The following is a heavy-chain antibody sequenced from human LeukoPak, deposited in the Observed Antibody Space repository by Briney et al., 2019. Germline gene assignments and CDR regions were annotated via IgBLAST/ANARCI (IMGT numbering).Heavy chain of an antibody. J-gene: IGHJ4*02. CDR2: IRSKANSYAT. D-gene: IGHD5-18*01. V-gene: IGHV3-73*01. CDR1: GFTFSGSA. Sequence: GGSLRLSCAASGFTFSGSAMHWVRQASGNGLEWVGRIRSKANSYATAYAASVKGRFTISRDDSKNTAYLQMNSLKTEDTAVYYCTRSPSYGPFGGQGTLVTVSS. CDR3: TRSPSYGPF.